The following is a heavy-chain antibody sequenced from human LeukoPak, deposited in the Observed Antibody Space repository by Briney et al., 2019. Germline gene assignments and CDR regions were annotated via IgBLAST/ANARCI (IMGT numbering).Heavy chain of an antibody. CDR2: INSDGSST. Sequence: GGSLRLSCAASGFTFSSYWMHWVRQAPGKGLVWVSRINSDGSSTSYADSVKGRFTISRDNAKNTLYLQMNSLRAEDTAVYYCVRTVATVGVSKPLDYWGQGALVIVSS. CDR3: VRTVATVGVSKPLDY. V-gene: IGHV3-74*01. CDR1: GFTFSSYW. J-gene: IGHJ4*02. D-gene: IGHD4-23*01.